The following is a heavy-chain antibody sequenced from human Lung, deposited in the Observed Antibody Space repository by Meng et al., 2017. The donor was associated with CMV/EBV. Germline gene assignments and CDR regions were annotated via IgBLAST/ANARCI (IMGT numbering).Heavy chain of an antibody. V-gene: IGHV4-4*02. CDR1: GDSITNHNW. J-gene: IGHJ1*01. Sequence: GQLGQSGPALVKPSGTLSLSCAVSGDSITNHNWWAWVRQPPGKGLEWIGEIPHRGSSAYNPSLKSRVSMSIDKSKNQFSLKLTSVTAADTAVYHCLRRSGGSVWGQGTLVTVSS. CDR2: IPHRGSS. CDR3: LRRSGGSV. D-gene: IGHD3-10*01.